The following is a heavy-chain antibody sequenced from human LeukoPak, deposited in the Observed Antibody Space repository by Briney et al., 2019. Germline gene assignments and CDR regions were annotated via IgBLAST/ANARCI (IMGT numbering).Heavy chain of an antibody. CDR1: GYTFTSYG. CDR2: ISAYNGNT. V-gene: IGHV1-18*01. CDR3: ARDGDGYDFWSGWSQYNWFDP. J-gene: IGHJ5*02. Sequence: GASVKVSCKASGYTFTSYGISWVRQAPGQGLEWMGWISAYNGNTNYAQKLQGRVTMTTDTSTSTAYMELRSLRSDDTAVYYCARDGDGYDFWSGWSQYNWFDPWGQGTLVTVSS. D-gene: IGHD3-3*01.